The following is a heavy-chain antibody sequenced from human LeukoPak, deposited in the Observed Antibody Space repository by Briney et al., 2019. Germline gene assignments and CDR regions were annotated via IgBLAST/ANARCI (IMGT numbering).Heavy chain of an antibody. CDR3: GRGGDGIDV. CDR2: INQDESRA. CDR1: GFTFRNYL. Sequence: QPGGSLRLSCAVSGFTFRNYLMHWVRHPPGQGLVWVSRINQDESRAYADSVKGRFTVSRDNAKNMLYLQLNGLRAEDTAVYFCGRGGDGIDVWGQGTTVIVSS. D-gene: IGHD5-24*01. V-gene: IGHV3-74*01. J-gene: IGHJ3*01.